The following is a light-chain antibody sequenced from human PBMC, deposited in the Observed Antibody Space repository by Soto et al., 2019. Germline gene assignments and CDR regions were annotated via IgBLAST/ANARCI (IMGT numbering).Light chain of an antibody. CDR1: QGISIW. J-gene: IGKJ1*01. V-gene: IGKV1-5*03. Sequence: DIHMTQSPSTLSASVGDRVTITCRASQGISIWLAWYQQKPGKAPNLLIYKTSILETGVPSRFSGSGSGTEFTLTISSLQPDDFATYSCQHWNDYSWTFGQGTKVEVK. CDR3: QHWNDYSWT. CDR2: KTS.